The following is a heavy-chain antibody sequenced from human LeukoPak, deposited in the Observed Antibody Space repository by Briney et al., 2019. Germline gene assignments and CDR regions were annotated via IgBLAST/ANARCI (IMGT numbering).Heavy chain of an antibody. Sequence: SQTLSLTCTVSGGSISSGSYYWSWIRQPAGTGLEWIGRIYTSGSTNYNPSLKSRVTISVDTSKNQFSLKLSSVTAADTAVYYSAREGRGYSSLDWFDPWGQGTLVTVSS. CDR2: IYTSGST. CDR1: GGSISSGSYY. J-gene: IGHJ5*02. D-gene: IGHD6-19*01. V-gene: IGHV4-61*02. CDR3: AREGRGYSSLDWFDP.